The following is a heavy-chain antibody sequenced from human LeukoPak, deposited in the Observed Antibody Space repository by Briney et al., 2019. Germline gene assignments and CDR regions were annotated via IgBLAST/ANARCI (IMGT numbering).Heavy chain of an antibody. Sequence: PSETLSLTCSVSGDSISLSFYYWGWIRQPPGKALEWIGSVYYSGTTSYNPSLKSQVTISVDMSKNHFSLRLRSVTAADTAMYYCARGTLYRGWSYYLDFWGQGSQSPSPQ. J-gene: IGHJ4*02. CDR1: GDSISLSFYY. CDR2: VYYSGTT. V-gene: IGHV4-39*07. CDR3: ARGTLYRGWSYYLDF. D-gene: IGHD6-19*01.